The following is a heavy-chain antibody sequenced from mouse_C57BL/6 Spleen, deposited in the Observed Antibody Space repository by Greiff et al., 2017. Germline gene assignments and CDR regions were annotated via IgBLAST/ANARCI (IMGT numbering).Heavy chain of an antibody. D-gene: IGHD1-1*01. V-gene: IGHV1-74*01. Sequence: QVQLQQPGAELVKPGASVKVSCKASGYTFTSYWMHWVKQRPGQGLEWIGRIHPSDSDTNYNQKFKGKATLTVDKSSSTAYMQLSSLTSEDSAVYYCASSPHYYGSSYGYAMDYWGQGTSVTVSS. J-gene: IGHJ4*01. CDR3: ASSPHYYGSSYGYAMDY. CDR1: GYTFTSYW. CDR2: IHPSDSDT.